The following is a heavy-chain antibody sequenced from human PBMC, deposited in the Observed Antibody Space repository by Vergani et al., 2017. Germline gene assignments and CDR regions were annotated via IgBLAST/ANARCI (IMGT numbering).Heavy chain of an antibody. CDR1: GYTFTGYY. J-gene: IGHJ6*03. V-gene: IGHV1-18*04. CDR3: ATLSLAVAGPQYYYYYMDV. CDR2: ISAYNGNT. Sequence: QVQLVQSGAEVKKPGASVKVSCKASGYTFTGYYMHWVRQAPGQGLEWMGWISAYNGNTNYAQKLQGRVTMTTDTSTSTAYMERRSLRADDTAVYYWATLSLAVAGPQYYYYYMDVWGKGTTVTVSS. D-gene: IGHD6-19*01.